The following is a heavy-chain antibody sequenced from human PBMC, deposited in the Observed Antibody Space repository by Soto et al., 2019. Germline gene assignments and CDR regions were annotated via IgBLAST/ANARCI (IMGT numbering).Heavy chain of an antibody. J-gene: IGHJ6*02. V-gene: IGHV1-2*02. CDR1: GYTFTGYY. D-gene: IGHD6-6*01. CDR2: INPNSGGT. Sequence: ASVKVSCKASGYTFTGYYMHWVRQAPGQGLEWMGWINPNSGGTNYAQKFQGRVTMTRDTSISTAYMELSRLRSDDTAVYYCARRYYSSSPRQVWGQGTTVTVSS. CDR3: ARRYYSSSPRQV.